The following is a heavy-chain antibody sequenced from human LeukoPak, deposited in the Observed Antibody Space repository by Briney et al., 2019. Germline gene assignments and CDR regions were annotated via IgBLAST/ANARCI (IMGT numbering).Heavy chain of an antibody. J-gene: IGHJ4*02. V-gene: IGHV3-53*01. CDR1: GFIFSSFA. CDR2: IYSGGST. CDR3: ARDQGLLGNY. D-gene: IGHD1-26*01. Sequence: QSGGSLRLSCAPSGFIFSSFAMGWVRQAPGKGLEWVSVIYSGGSTYYADSVKGRFTISSDNSKNTLYLQVNSLRAEDTAVYYCARDQGLLGNYWGQGTLVTVSS.